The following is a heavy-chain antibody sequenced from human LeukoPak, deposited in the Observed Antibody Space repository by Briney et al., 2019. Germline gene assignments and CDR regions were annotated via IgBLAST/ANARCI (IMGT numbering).Heavy chain of an antibody. J-gene: IGHJ4*02. V-gene: IGHV3-9*01. CDR1: GFIFDDYA. Sequence: PGRSPRLSCAASGFIFDDYAMYWVRQAPGKGLEWVSSISWNSGSRVYADSVKGRFTISRDNAKNSLYLQMNSLRAEDTALYYCAKAGRHSSSWIDYWGQGTLVTVSS. D-gene: IGHD6-13*01. CDR3: AKAGRHSSSWIDY. CDR2: ISWNSGSR.